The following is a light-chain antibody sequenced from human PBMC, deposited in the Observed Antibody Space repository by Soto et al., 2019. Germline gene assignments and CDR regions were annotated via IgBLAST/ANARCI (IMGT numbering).Light chain of an antibody. CDR1: SRDVGRYKF. J-gene: IGLJ3*02. CDR3: CSFADGFTVV. CDR2: EDN. Sequence: QSVLTQPASVSGTPGQSITISCSGSSRDVGRYKFVSWYQQLPGKAPKLIIYEDNERPSGVSNRFSASKSGNTASLTVSGLQAEDEANYYCCSFADGFTVVFGGGTKVTVL. V-gene: IGLV2-23*01.